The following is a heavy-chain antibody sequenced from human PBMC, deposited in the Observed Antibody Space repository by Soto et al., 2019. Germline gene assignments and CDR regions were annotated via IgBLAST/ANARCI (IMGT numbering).Heavy chain of an antibody. CDR3: AIGIGLRYLDGSFEY. V-gene: IGHV1-69*06. CDR1: GGTFTNYT. CDR2: IIPMFGTT. Sequence: QVQLVQSGAEVKKPGSSAKVSCKASGGTFTNYTISWVRQAPGQGLEWMGGIIPMFGTTNHAQEFQGRVTINANKSTTTAQMELSRLRSEDTAVYYCAIGIGLRYLDGSFEYWGQGTLVSVSS. D-gene: IGHD3-9*01. J-gene: IGHJ4*02.